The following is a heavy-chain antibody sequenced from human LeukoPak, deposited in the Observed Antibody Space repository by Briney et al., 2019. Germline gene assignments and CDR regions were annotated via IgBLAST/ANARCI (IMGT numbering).Heavy chain of an antibody. CDR2: IYYSGST. J-gene: IGHJ4*02. D-gene: IGHD6-19*01. CDR1: GGSISNYY. CDR3: ASGIGWYFY. Sequence: SETLSLTCTVSGGSISNYYWSWIWQPPGTGLERVGYIYYSGSTNTNSYLKSRITITVDISKNQFSLNLRSATAADTAVYYYASGIGWYFYWGQGTRVTVSS. V-gene: IGHV4-59*13.